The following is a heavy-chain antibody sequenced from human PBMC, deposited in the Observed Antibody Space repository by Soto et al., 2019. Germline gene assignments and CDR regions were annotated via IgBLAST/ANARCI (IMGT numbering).Heavy chain of an antibody. CDR3: ARRHSYQMPFDC. Sequence: ASVKVSCKASGYAFTDYYMHWVRQAPGQGLEWMGWINPNSGGTNYAQKFQGRVTMTRDTSISTAYMELSSLRSDDTAVYYCARRHSYQMPFDCWGQGTLVTVSS. V-gene: IGHV1-2*02. D-gene: IGHD2-2*01. CDR1: GYAFTDYY. CDR2: INPNSGGT. J-gene: IGHJ4*02.